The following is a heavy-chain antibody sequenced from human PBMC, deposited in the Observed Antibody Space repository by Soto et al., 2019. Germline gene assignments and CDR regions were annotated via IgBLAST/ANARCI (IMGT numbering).Heavy chain of an antibody. CDR2: ISYSGTT. J-gene: IGHJ4*02. V-gene: IGHV4-31*03. CDR3: ASRVRGGDYSAVFDY. Sequence: QVQLQESGPGLVKPSETLSLTCTVSGGPINTGGYYWSWIRQYPGKGLEWIGYISYSGTTFYNPSFKTRVTMSVDTSQNQFSLKLTSVTAADTAVYYCASRVRGGDYSAVFDYWGQGILVTVSS. D-gene: IGHD2-21*02. CDR1: GGPINTGGYY.